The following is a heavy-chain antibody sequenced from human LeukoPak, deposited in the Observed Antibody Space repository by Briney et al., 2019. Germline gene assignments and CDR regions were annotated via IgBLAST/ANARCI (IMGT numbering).Heavy chain of an antibody. CDR3: ARDGLQTSFDY. CDR2: ISYDGSNK. D-gene: IGHD5-24*01. CDR1: GFTFSSYA. Sequence: GGSLRLSCSASGFTFSSYAMHWVRQAPGKGLEWVAVISYDGSNKYYADSVKGRFTISRDNSKNTLYLQMNSLRAEDTAVCYCARDGLQTSFDYWGQGTLVTVSS. V-gene: IGHV3-30-3*01. J-gene: IGHJ4*02.